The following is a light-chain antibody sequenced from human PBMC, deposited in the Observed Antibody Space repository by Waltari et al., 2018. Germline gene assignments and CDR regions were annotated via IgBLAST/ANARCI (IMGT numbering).Light chain of an antibody. CDR3: QHYLRLPAT. CDR2: HAS. Sequence: EIVLTQSPGTLSLSPGERATLSCRASQSVSTYLAWYQQKPGQAPRLLIYHASSRATGIPDRFSGSGSGTDFSLTISRLEPEDFAVYYCQHYLRLPATFGQGTKV. V-gene: IGKV3-20*01. CDR1: QSVSTY. J-gene: IGKJ1*01.